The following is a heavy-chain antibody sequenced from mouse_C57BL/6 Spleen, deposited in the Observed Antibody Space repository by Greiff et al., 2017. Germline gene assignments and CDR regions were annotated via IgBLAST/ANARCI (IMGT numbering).Heavy chain of an antibody. D-gene: IGHD1-1*01. J-gene: IGHJ3*01. CDR3: AREEDYYGSGFAY. CDR1: GYTFTSYW. V-gene: IGHV1-64*01. Sequence: QVQLKQPGAELVKPGASVKLSCKASGYTFTSYWMHWVKQRPGQGLEWIGMIHPNSGSTNYNEKFKSKATLPVDKSSSTAYMQLSSLTSEDSAVYYCAREEDYYGSGFAYWGQGTLVTVSA. CDR2: IHPNSGST.